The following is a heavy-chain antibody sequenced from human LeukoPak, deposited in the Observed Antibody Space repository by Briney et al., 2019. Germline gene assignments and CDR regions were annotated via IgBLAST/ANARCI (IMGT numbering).Heavy chain of an antibody. Sequence: GGSLRLSCAASGFTFSTYAMSWVRQAPGKGLEWVSGVRGTGADTYYADSVKGRFTISRDNSKNTLYLQMNSLRAEDTAIYYCAKTSRANSAYDSPFDYWGQGTLVTVSS. CDR3: AKTSRANSAYDSPFDY. V-gene: IGHV3-23*01. D-gene: IGHD5-12*01. CDR2: VRGTGADT. CDR1: GFTFSTYA. J-gene: IGHJ4*02.